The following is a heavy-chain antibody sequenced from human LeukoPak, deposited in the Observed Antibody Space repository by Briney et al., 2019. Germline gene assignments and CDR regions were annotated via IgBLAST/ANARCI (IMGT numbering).Heavy chain of an antibody. CDR2: THYSGSP. CDR3: ARVMVAAVAGTSYYYYYMDV. V-gene: IGHV4-59*08. Sequence: SETLSLTCTVSGGSIRSDYWSWIRQPPGKGLEWVGYTHYSGSPNYNPSLTSRVTISVDTSKNQFSLKLSSVTAADTAVYYCARVMVAAVAGTSYYYYYMDVWGKGTTVTISS. CDR1: GGSIRSDY. D-gene: IGHD6-19*01. J-gene: IGHJ6*03.